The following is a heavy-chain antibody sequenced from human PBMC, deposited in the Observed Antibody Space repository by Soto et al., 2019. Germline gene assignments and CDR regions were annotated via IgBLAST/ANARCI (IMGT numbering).Heavy chain of an antibody. CDR2: IYYSGST. CDR3: AGGRDCSSTSCSLEVRVAYYFDY. CDR1: GGSISSSSYY. Sequence: SETLSLTCTVSGGSISSSSYYWGWIRQPPGKGLEWIGSIYYSGSTYYNPSLKSRVTISVDTSKNQFSLKLSSVTAADTAVYYCAGGRDCSSTSCSLEVRVAYYFDYWGQGTLVTVSS. J-gene: IGHJ4*02. D-gene: IGHD2-2*01. V-gene: IGHV4-39*01.